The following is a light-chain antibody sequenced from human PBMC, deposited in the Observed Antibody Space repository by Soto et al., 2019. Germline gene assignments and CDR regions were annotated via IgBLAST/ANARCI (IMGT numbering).Light chain of an antibody. CDR3: LHDHNYPRT. Sequence: IQMTQSPSSLSASRGDRVTITCRAIQDIRDDLGWYQQKPGKAPNLLIYAASNLQTGVPSRFSGSGSGTDFTLTISSLQPEDFATYYCLHDHNYPRTFGQGTKVDIK. V-gene: IGKV1-6*01. J-gene: IGKJ1*01. CDR1: QDIRDD. CDR2: AAS.